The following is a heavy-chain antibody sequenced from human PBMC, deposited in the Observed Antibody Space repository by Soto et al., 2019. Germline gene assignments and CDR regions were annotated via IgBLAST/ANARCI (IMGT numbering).Heavy chain of an antibody. CDR3: ARQDGMDV. J-gene: IGHJ6*02. CDR1: GYSFSSYW. Sequence: GEALKISCKGSGYSFSSYWIAWVRQMPGKGLEWMGIIYPGDSDTRYRPSFEGQVTISADKSIGTAYLQWSSLKASDTAMYYCARQDGMDVWGQGTTVTVSS. CDR2: IYPGDSDT. V-gene: IGHV5-51*01.